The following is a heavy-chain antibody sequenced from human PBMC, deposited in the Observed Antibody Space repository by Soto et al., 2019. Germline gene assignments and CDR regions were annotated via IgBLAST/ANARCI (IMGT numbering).Heavy chain of an antibody. J-gene: IGHJ6*02. CDR3: ARYSGGGNSELYYYYYGMDV. CDR2: INSDGSST. D-gene: IGHD2-21*02. CDR1: GFTFSSYW. V-gene: IGHV3-74*01. Sequence: GGSLRLSCAASGFTFSSYWMHWVRQAPGKGLVWVSRINSDGSSTSYADSVKGRFTISRDNAKNTLYLQMNSLRAEDTAVYYCARYSGGGNSELYYYYYGMDVWGQGTTVTVSS.